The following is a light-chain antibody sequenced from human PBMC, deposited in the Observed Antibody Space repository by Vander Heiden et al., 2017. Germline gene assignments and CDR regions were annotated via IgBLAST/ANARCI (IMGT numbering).Light chain of an antibody. Sequence: SSELTQDPAVSVALGQTVRITCQGASLRTCYASWYQQKAGQAPILVIYGYTNRPSGIPDRFSGSTSGNTAALTITGAQAADEADYYCNCRDSSGNHFVFGTGTKVTVL. J-gene: IGLJ1*01. V-gene: IGLV3-19*01. CDR1: SLRTCY. CDR2: GYT. CDR3: NCRDSSGNHFV.